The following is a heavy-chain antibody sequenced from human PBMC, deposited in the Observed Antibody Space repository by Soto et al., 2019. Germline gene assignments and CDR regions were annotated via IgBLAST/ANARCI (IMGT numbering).Heavy chain of an antibody. J-gene: IGHJ5*02. Sequence: GESLKISCRTSGYRFTSYWIAWVRQMPGKGLEWMGIIFPSDSDTSYSPSFKGQVTISADRSTSTVFLQWASLKASDTDGYFCARKDKSGYFNWFDPWGQGTLVTVSS. V-gene: IGHV5-51*01. CDR1: GYRFTSYW. CDR2: IFPSDSDT. CDR3: ARKDKSGYFNWFDP. D-gene: IGHD3-22*01.